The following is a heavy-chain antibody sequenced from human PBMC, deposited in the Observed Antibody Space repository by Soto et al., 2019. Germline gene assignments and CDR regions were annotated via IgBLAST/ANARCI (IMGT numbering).Heavy chain of an antibody. V-gene: IGHV3-21*01. CDR3: ARDSTTVTNPVDY. D-gene: IGHD4-17*01. J-gene: IGHJ4*02. CDR2: ISSSSSYI. CDR1: GFTFSSYS. Sequence: GGSLRLSCAASGFTFSSYSMNWVRQAPGKGLEWVSSISSSSSYIYYADSVKGRFTISRDNAKNSLYLQMNSLRAEDTAVYYCARDSTTVTNPVDYWGQGTLVTVSS.